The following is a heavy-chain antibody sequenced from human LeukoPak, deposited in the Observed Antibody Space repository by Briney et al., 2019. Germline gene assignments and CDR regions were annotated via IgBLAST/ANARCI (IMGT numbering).Heavy chain of an antibody. V-gene: IGHV4-34*01. J-gene: IGHJ4*02. Sequence: SETLSLTCAVYGGSFNDYYWNWIRQPPGKGLEWIGEINLRGSTTYNPSLKSRVTISLDESKNQFSLKLSSVTAADTAVYYCTMIEWERWRGWGQGTLVTVSS. CDR2: INLRGST. D-gene: IGHD1-26*01. CDR3: TMIEWERWRG. CDR1: GGSFNDYY.